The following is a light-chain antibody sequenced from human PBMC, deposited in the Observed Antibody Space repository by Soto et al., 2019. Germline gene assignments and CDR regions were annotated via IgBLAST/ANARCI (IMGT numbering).Light chain of an antibody. J-gene: IGKJ1*01. CDR2: AAS. Sequence: DIQLTQSPSFLSASVGDRVTITCRASQVISSYLAWYQQEPGKAPKLLIYAASTLQSGVPSRFSGSGSGTEFTLTVSSLQPEDFATYYCQQLNSYPWTFGQGTKVEIK. V-gene: IGKV1-9*01. CDR3: QQLNSYPWT. CDR1: QVISSY.